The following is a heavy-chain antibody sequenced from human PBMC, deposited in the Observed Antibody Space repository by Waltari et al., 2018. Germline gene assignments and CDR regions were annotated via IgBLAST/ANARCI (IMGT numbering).Heavy chain of an antibody. J-gene: IGHJ4*02. Sequence: QLQLQESGPGLVKPSETLSLTCTVSGGSISSSRYSWGWTRQPPGKGLGWIGSIYYSGSTYYNPSLKSRVTISVDTSKNQFSLKLSSVTAADTAVYYCARVPRLAAAGGIGYWGQGTLVTVSS. D-gene: IGHD6-13*01. CDR3: ARVPRLAAAGGIGY. V-gene: IGHV4-39*07. CDR1: GGSISSSRYS. CDR2: IYYSGST.